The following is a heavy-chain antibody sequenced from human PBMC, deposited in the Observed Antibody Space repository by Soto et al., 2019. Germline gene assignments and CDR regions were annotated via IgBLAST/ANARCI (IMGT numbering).Heavy chain of an antibody. CDR1: GYSISSGSC. D-gene: IGHD6-19*01. Sequence: SDTLSLTCTVSGYSISSGSCWAWIRQPPGKGPEWIASIYHGGTTFYNPSLKSRITISVDTSNNQFSLKLTSVTAADTAVYYCARVHVMVVAGSTFDYWGHGTLVT. J-gene: IGHJ4*01. V-gene: IGHV4-38-2*02. CDR3: ARVHVMVVAGSTFDY. CDR2: IYHGGTT.